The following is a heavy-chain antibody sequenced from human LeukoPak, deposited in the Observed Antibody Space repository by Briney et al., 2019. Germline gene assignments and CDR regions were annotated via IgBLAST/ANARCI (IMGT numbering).Heavy chain of an antibody. CDR2: IYHSGTT. Sequence: SETLSLTCAVSGGSISSGGYSWSWIRQPPGKGLEWIGYIYHSGTTYYNPSLQSRVTMSVDTSKNQFSLKLSSVTAVDTAVYYCARKENVYYYFDYWGQGTLVTVSS. D-gene: IGHD3-10*01. V-gene: IGHV4-30-2*01. CDR1: GGSISSGGYS. CDR3: ARKENVYYYFDY. J-gene: IGHJ4*02.